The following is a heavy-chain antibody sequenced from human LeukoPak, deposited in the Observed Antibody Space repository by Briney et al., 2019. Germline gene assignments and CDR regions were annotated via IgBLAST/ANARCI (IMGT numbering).Heavy chain of an antibody. Sequence: PGGSLRLSCVVSGLIFSNYDMYWIRQAPGKGLEWVALIHYDGSNEFYAASVKGRFAIFRDNSKNTLYLQMNSLRAEDAAVYFCATPGGWASRKDKPSDFWGQGTLVTVSS. J-gene: IGHJ4*02. D-gene: IGHD2-2*01. CDR3: ATPGGWASRKDKPSDF. CDR2: IHYDGSNE. V-gene: IGHV3-30*02. CDR1: GLIFSNYD.